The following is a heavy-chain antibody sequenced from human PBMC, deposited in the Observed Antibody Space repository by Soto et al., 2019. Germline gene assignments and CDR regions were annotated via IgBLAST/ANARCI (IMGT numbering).Heavy chain of an antibody. J-gene: IGHJ5*02. V-gene: IGHV4-34*01. CDR2: INHSGST. Sequence: SETLSLTCAVYGGSFSGYYWSWIRQPPGKGLEWIGEINHSGSTNYNPSLKSRVTISVDTSKNQFSLKLSSVTAADTAVYYCARAGLRFLEWWSRNWFDPWGQGTLVTVSS. CDR3: ARAGLRFLEWWSRNWFDP. CDR1: GGSFSGYY. D-gene: IGHD3-3*01.